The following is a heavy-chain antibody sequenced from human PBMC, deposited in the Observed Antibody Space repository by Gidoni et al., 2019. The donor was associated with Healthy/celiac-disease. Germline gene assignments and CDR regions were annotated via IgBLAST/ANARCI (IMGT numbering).Heavy chain of an antibody. V-gene: IGHV3-74*01. CDR1: GFIFSSYW. D-gene: IGHD1-1*01. CDR3: ARVDGNCDY. CDR2: INSDRSST. Sequence: DVQLVESGGGLVQPGGSLRPPCAAPGFIFSSYWMHWVRQAPGKGLVGVSRINSDRSSTSYAESVKGRFTISRDNAKNTLYLQMNSLRAEDTAVYYCARVDGNCDYWGQGTLVTVSP. J-gene: IGHJ4*02.